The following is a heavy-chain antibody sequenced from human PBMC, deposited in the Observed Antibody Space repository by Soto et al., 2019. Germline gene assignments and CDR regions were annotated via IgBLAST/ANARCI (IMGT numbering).Heavy chain of an antibody. CDR3: VGGRGWRDY. Sequence: QAQLVQSGAEVKKPGASVKVSCKASGYTFTSYDISWVRQAAGQGLEWMGWINLNSGHTDYAQKFQGRVTMTRNTSMSTAYMELGSLTSEDTAVYYCVGGRGWRDYWGQGTLVTVSS. V-gene: IGHV1-8*01. CDR1: GYTFTSYD. J-gene: IGHJ4*02. CDR2: INLNSGHT. D-gene: IGHD6-19*01.